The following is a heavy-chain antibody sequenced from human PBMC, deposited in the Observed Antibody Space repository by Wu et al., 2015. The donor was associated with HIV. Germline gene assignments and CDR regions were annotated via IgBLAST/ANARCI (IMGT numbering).Heavy chain of an antibody. CDR3: ARGSYDSSLSGYYYGMDV. Sequence: QVQLVQSGAEVKKPGSSVKVSCKASGGTFSSYAISWVRQAPGQGLEWMGGIIPIFGTANYAQKFQGRVTITTDESTSTAYMELSSLRSEDTAVYYCARGSYDSSLSGYYYGMDVWGQGTTVTVSS. V-gene: IGHV1-69*05. D-gene: IGHD3-22*01. CDR2: IIPIFGTA. J-gene: IGHJ6*02. CDR1: GGTFSSYA.